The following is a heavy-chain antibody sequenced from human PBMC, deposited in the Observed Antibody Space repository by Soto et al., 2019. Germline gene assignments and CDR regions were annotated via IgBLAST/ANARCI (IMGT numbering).Heavy chain of an antibody. CDR2: INPSGGST. CDR1: GYTFTSYY. Sequence: QVQLVQSGAEVKKPGASVKVSCKASGYTFTSYYMHWVRQAPGQGLEWMGIINPSGGSTSYAQKFQGSVTMTRDTSTSTVDMELSSLRSEDTAVYYCARSDHVVSNAYYYYGMDVWGQGTTVTVSS. D-gene: IGHD2-8*01. V-gene: IGHV1-46*01. J-gene: IGHJ6*02. CDR3: ARSDHVVSNAYYYYGMDV.